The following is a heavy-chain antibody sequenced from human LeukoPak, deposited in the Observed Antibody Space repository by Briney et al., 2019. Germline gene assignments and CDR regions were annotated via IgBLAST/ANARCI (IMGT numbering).Heavy chain of an antibody. CDR3: ARDIEDASGREGEPDAFDI. CDR1: GFTFSTYA. D-gene: IGHD3-10*01. CDR2: IWYDESNK. Sequence: PGGSLRLSCAASGFTFSTYAMSWVRQAPGKGLEWVAVIWYDESNKYYADSVKGRFTISRDNSKNTLYLQMNSLRAEDTAVYYCARDIEDASGREGEPDAFDIWGQGTMVTVSS. J-gene: IGHJ3*02. V-gene: IGHV3-33*08.